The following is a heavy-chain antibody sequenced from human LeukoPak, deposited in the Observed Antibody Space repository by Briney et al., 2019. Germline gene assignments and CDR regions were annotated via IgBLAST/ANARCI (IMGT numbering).Heavy chain of an antibody. CDR2: IYYSGST. CDR1: GGSISSYY. J-gene: IGHJ5*02. V-gene: IGHV4-59*01. Sequence: KPSETLSLTCTVSGGSISSYYWSWIRQPPGKGLEWNGYIYYSGSTNYNPSLKSRVTISVDTSKNQFSLKLSSVTAADTAVYYCARVGGRWFDPWGQGTLVTVSS. CDR3: ARVGGRWFDP. D-gene: IGHD3-16*01.